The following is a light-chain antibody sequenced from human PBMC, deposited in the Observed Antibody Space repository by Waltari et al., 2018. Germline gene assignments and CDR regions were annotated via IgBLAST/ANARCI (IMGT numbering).Light chain of an antibody. CDR2: GKR. CDR3: QSCDSRLSGAV. J-gene: IGLJ2*01. CDR1: SSNIGAGYD. Sequence: QSVLTQPPSVSGAPGQRVTISCTSSSSNIGAGYDVHWYQQLPGTAPKPLTYGKRNRPSGPPVLFSGAKSVTSAFLAMTGRQAAEEADYYCQSCDSRLSGAVFGGGTKLTVL. V-gene: IGLV1-40*01.